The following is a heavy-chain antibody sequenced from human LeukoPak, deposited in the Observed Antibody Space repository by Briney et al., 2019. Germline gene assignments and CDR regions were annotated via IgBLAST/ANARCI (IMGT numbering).Heavy chain of an antibody. CDR3: SRGGHGYHSRGYYYVDIDY. D-gene: IGHD3-22*01. CDR2: INWNGGST. V-gene: IGHV3-20*04. CDR1: GFTFDDYG. Sequence: GGSLRFSCAASGFTFDDYGMSWFRQAPGKGLEWVSGINWNGGSTGYADSVEGRFTISRDNPKNSLYLQMNSLRAEDTAVYYCSRGGHGYHSRGYYYVDIDYWAQGTLVTVSS. J-gene: IGHJ4*02.